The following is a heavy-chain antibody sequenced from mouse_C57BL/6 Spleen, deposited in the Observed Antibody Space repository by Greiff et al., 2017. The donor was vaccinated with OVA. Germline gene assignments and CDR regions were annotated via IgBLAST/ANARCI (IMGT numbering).Heavy chain of an antibody. CDR3: ARLYFYAMDY. Sequence: QVQLQQPGAELVKPGASVKLSCKAFGYTFTSYWMHWVKQRPGQGLEWIGMIHPNSGSTNYNEKFKSKATLTVDKSSSTAYMQLSSLTSEDSAVYYCARLYFYAMDYWGQGTSVTVSS. V-gene: IGHV1-64*01. J-gene: IGHJ4*01. CDR2: IHPNSGST. CDR1: GYTFTSYW. D-gene: IGHD2-1*01.